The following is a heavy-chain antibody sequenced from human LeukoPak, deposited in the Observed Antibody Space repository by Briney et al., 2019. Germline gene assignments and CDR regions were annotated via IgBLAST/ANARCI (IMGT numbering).Heavy chain of an antibody. CDR1: GNYW. V-gene: IGHV3-33*08. Sequence: GGSLRLSCAASGNYWMHWVRRAPGKGLEWVAVIWYDGSNKYYADSVKGRFTISRDNSKNTLYLQMNSLRAEDTAVYYCARDSSGSFDYWGQGTLVTVSS. D-gene: IGHD3-10*01. CDR2: IWYDGSNK. J-gene: IGHJ4*02. CDR3: ARDSSGSFDY.